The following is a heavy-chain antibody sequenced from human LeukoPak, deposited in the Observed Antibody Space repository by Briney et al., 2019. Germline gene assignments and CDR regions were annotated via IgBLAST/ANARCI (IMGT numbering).Heavy chain of an antibody. CDR1: GGSISSGDYY. CDR2: NYSSGST. J-gene: IGHJ6*02. D-gene: IGHD3-16*01. CDR3: ARVDEGGYYYYGMGV. V-gene: IGHV4-61*08. Sequence: SETLSRTCTVSGGSISSGDYYRSWIRQPPGKGLEWIGYNYSSGSTNYNPSLKSRVTISVDTSKNQFSLKLSSVTAADTAVYYCARVDEGGYYYYGMGVWGQGTTVTVSS.